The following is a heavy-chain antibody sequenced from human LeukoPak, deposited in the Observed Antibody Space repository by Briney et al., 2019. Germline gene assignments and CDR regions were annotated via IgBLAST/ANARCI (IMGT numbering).Heavy chain of an antibody. V-gene: IGHV1-2*02. J-gene: IGHJ4*02. D-gene: IGHD3-22*01. CDR1: GYTFTGYY. Sequence: WASVKVSCTASGYTFTGYYMHWVRQAPGQGLEWMGWINPNSGGTNYAQKFQGRVTMTSDTSISTAYMQLSILRSDDTAVYYCARGRDSAYYYSFDYWGQGTLVTVSS. CDR3: ARGRDSAYYYSFDY. CDR2: INPNSGGT.